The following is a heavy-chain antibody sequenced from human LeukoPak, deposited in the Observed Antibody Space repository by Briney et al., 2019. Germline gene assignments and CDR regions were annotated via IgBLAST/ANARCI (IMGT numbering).Heavy chain of an antibody. J-gene: IGHJ4*02. Sequence: SLRLPCAASGFTFDDYAMHWVRQAPGKGLEWVSGISWNSGSIGYADSVKGRFTISRDNAKNSLYLQMNSLRAEDTALYYCAKDIGISSSWGQGTLVTVSS. CDR1: GFTFDDYA. CDR2: ISWNSGSI. D-gene: IGHD6-13*01. V-gene: IGHV3-9*01. CDR3: AKDIGISSS.